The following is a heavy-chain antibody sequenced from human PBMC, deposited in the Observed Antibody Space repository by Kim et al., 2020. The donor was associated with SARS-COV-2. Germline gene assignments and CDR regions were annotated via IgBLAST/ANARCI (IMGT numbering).Heavy chain of an antibody. J-gene: IGHJ4*02. CDR3: ARSARVPDY. V-gene: IGHV4-4*09. CDR2: GDT. Sequence: GDTNTNPSLKSRASISIDTSKSQFSLRLTSVTAADTALYYCARSARVPDYWGQGILVTVSS.